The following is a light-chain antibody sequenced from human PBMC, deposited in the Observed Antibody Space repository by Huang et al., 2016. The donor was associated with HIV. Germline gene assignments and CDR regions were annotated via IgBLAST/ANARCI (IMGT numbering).Light chain of an antibody. CDR3: QQYFVSPWT. CDR1: QSASSTY. CDR2: GVS. V-gene: IGKV3-20*01. Sequence: EIVLTLSPGTLSLSPGERATLSCRASQSASSTYLAWYQQKPGQAPRLLIYGVSSRATGIPDRFSGSGSGTDFTLTISRLEPEDFAVYYCQQYFVSPWTFGQGTKVEIK. J-gene: IGKJ1*01.